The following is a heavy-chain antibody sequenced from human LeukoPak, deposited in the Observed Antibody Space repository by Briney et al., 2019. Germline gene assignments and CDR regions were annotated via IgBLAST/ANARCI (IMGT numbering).Heavy chain of an antibody. CDR2: INTNTGNP. J-gene: IGHJ4*02. Sequence: ASVKVSCKASGYTSTSYAMNWVRQAPGQGLEWMGWINTNTGNPTYAQGFTGRFVFSLDTSVSTAYLQISSLKAEDTAVYYCASAGVYCSSTSCYLAATNFDYWGQGTLVTVSS. D-gene: IGHD2-2*01. V-gene: IGHV7-4-1*02. CDR3: ASAGVYCSSTSCYLAATNFDY. CDR1: GYTSTSYA.